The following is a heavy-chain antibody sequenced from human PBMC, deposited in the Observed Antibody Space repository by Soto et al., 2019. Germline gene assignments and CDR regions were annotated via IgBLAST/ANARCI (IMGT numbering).Heavy chain of an antibody. V-gene: IGHV3-21*06. CDR3: ARESEDLTSNFDY. J-gene: IGHJ4*02. CDR2: ISSTTNYI. CDR1: GFTFTRYS. Sequence: GGSPRLSCAASGFTFTRYSMNWVRQAPGKGLEWVSSISSTTNYIYYGDSMKGRFTISRDNAKNSLYLEMNSLRAEDTAVYYCARESEDLTSNFDYWGQGTLVTVSS.